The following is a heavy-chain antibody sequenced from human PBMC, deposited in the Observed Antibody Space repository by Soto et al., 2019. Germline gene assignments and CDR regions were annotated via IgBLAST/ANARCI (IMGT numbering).Heavy chain of an antibody. Sequence: TLSLTCTVSGGSISSGGYYWSWIRQHPGKGLEWIGYIYYSGSTYYNPSLKSRVTISVDTSKNQFSLKLSSVTAADTAVYYCAREVGGSWDFDYWGQGTLVTVSS. CDR1: GGSISSGGYY. CDR2: IYYSGST. D-gene: IGHD2-15*01. V-gene: IGHV4-31*03. J-gene: IGHJ4*02. CDR3: AREVGGSWDFDY.